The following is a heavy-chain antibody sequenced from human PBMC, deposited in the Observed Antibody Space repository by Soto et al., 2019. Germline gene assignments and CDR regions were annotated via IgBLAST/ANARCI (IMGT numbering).Heavy chain of an antibody. V-gene: IGHV4-31*03. CDR2: IYYSGST. CDR3: ARAPIPNWNYYGMDV. CDR1: GGSVNSGGYH. D-gene: IGHD1-1*01. J-gene: IGHJ6*02. Sequence: SETLSLTCTVSGGSVNSGGYHWSWIRQHPGKGLEWIGDIYYSGSTYYNPSLKSRVTISIDTSTNHFSLHLSALTAADTAVYYCARAPIPNWNYYGMDVWGQGTTVTVSS.